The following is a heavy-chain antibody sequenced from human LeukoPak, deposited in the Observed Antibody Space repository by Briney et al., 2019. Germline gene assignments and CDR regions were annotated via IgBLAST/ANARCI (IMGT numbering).Heavy chain of an antibody. CDR2: IIPIFGTA. CDR1: GGTFSSYA. J-gene: IGHJ6*03. V-gene: IGHV1-69*13. Sequence: SVKVSCKASGGTFSSYAISWVRQAPGQGLEWMGGIIPIFGTANYAQKFQGRVTITADESTSTAYMELSSLRSEDTAVYYCARDRCSSTSCSRRNYCYYMDVWGKGTTVTVSS. CDR3: ARDRCSSTSCSRRNYCYYMDV. D-gene: IGHD2-2*01.